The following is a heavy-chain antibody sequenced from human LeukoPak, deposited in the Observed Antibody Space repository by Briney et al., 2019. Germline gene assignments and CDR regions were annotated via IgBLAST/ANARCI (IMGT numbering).Heavy chain of an antibody. J-gene: IGHJ4*02. CDR3: ARGIVVPAATIFDY. CDR1: GYTFTSYG. D-gene: IGHD2-2*01. Sequence: ASVTVSCKASGYTFTSYGISWVRQAPGQGLEWMGWISAYNGNTNYAQRLQGRVTMTTDTSTSTAYMELRSLRSDDTAVYYCARGIVVPAATIFDYWGQGTLVTVSS. CDR2: ISAYNGNT. V-gene: IGHV1-18*01.